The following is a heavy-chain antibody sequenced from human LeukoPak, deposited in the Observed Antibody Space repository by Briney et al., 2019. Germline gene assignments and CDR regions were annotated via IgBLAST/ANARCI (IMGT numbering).Heavy chain of an antibody. CDR1: GGTFSSYA. CDR3: ARPSSGWVTSLDY. D-gene: IGHD6-19*01. J-gene: IGHJ4*02. Sequence: SVKVSCKASGGTFSSYAISWVRQAPGQGLEWMGGIIPIFGTANYAQKLQGRVTMTTDTSTSTAYMELRSLRSDDTAVYYCARPSSGWVTSLDYWGQGTLVTVSS. V-gene: IGHV1-69*05. CDR2: IIPIFGTA.